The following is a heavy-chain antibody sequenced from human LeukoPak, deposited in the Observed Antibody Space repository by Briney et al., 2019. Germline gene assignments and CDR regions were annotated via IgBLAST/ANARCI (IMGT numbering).Heavy chain of an antibody. CDR2: ISSSSSYI. V-gene: IGHV3-21*01. Sequence: GGSLRLSCAASGFTFSSYAMHWVRQAPGKGLEWVSSISSSSSYIYYADSVKGRFTISRDNAKNSLYLQMNSLRAEDTAVYYCERGPRSLGSSCFLWGQGTLVTVSS. CDR3: ERGPRSLGSSCFL. CDR1: GFTFSSYA. D-gene: IGHD6-13*01. J-gene: IGHJ4*02.